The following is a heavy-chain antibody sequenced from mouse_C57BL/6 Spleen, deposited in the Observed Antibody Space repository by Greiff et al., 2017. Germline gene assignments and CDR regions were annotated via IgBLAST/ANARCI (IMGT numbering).Heavy chain of an antibody. CDR2: IDPETGGT. V-gene: IGHV1-15*01. CDR3: TRTPYENYFDY. J-gene: IGHJ2*01. CDR1: GYTFTDYE. D-gene: IGHD2-3*01. Sequence: QVQLQQSGAELVRPGASVTLSCKASGYTFTDYEMHWVKQTPVHGLEWIGAIDPETGGTAYNQKFKGKAILTADKSSSTAYMELRSLTSEDSAVYYCTRTPYENYFDYWGQGTTLTVSS.